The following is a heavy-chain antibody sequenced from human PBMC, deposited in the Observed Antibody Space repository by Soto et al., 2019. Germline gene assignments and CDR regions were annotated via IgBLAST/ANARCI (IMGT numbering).Heavy chain of an antibody. J-gene: IGHJ4*02. V-gene: IGHV3-23*01. CDR3: AKVGWLRLSPSHFDS. Sequence: PGGSLRLSCAASEFTFSSYAMNWVRQAPGKGLEWVSTINSNGGSTYYADSVKGRFTISRDNSKNTLYLQMNSLRVEDTAIYYCAKVGWLRLSPSHFDSWGQGTLVTVSS. CDR1: EFTFSSYA. D-gene: IGHD3-3*01. CDR2: INSNGGST.